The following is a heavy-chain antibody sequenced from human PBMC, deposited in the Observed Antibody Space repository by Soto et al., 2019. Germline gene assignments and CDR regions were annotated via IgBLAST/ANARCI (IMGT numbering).Heavy chain of an antibody. CDR1: GFTFSNAG. V-gene: IGHV3-15*01. CDR3: TTDLNPSRIDY. CDR2: IKSKTDGGTT. J-gene: IGHJ4*02. Sequence: PGGSLRLASAASGFTFSNAGMSWVRQAPGKGLEWVGRIKSKTDGGTTDYAAPVKCRFTISRDDSKNTLYLQLNSLKTEDTAVYYCTTDLNPSRIDYWGQGTLVTVS.